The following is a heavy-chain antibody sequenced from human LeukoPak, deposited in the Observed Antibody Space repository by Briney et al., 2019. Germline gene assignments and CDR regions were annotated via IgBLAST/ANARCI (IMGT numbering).Heavy chain of an antibody. Sequence: SQTLSLTCIVSGGSMSSGGYYWSWIRQHPGKGLEWIGYIYYSGSTYYNPSLKSRVTISVDTSKNQFSLKLSSVTAADTAVYYCARDGGYGGNSYHYYYGMDVWGQGTTVTVSS. V-gene: IGHV4-31*03. CDR2: IYYSGST. CDR3: ARDGGYGGNSYHYYYGMDV. CDR1: GGSMSSGGYY. J-gene: IGHJ6*02. D-gene: IGHD4-23*01.